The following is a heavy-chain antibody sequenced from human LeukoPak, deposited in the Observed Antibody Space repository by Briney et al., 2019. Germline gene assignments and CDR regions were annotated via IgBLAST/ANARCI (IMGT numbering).Heavy chain of an antibody. CDR1: GYTFTRYG. CDR3: ARKVTMVRGIISSKTQSYYGMDV. CDR2: ISAYNGNT. V-gene: IGHV1-18*01. D-gene: IGHD3-10*01. Sequence: VASVKVSCKASGYTFTRYGISWVRQAPGQGLEWMGWISAYNGNTNYAQKLQGRVTMTTDTSTSTAYMELRSLRSDDTAVYYCARKVTMVRGIISSKTQSYYGMDVWGQGTTVTVSS. J-gene: IGHJ6*02.